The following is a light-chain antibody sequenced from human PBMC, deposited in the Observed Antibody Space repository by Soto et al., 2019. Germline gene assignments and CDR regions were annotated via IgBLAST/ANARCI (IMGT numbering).Light chain of an antibody. V-gene: IGKV3-20*01. CDR2: GAS. Sequence: EIVLTQSPGTLSLSPGERATLSCRASQSVNNNYLAWYQHKPGQAPRLLIYGASTRAPGISDRFSGSGSGTDFTLTVSRLEPEDFAVYYCQQYAYSPRALTFGGGTKVEIK. CDR1: QSVNNNY. J-gene: IGKJ4*01. CDR3: QQYAYSPRALT.